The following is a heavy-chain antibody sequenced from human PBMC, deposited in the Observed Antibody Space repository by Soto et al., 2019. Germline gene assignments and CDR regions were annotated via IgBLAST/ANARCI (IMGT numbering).Heavy chain of an antibody. CDR2: IRSKAYGGTT. D-gene: IGHD3-22*01. V-gene: IGHV3-49*03. CDR1: GFTFVDYA. CDR3: TRARPTTYYYDSSGPGAFDI. J-gene: IGHJ3*02. Sequence: PGGSLRLSCTASGFTFVDYAMSWFRQAPGKGLEWVGFIRSKAYGGTTEYAASVKGRFTISRDDSKSIAYLQMNSLKTEDTAVYYCTRARPTTYYYDSSGPGAFDIWGQGTMVTVSS.